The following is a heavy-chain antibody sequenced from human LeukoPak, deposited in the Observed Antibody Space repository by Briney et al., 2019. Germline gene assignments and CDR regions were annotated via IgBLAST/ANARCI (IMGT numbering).Heavy chain of an antibody. V-gene: IGHV4-34*01. Sequence: SETLSLTCAVYGGSFSGYYWSWIRQPPGKGLEWIGEINHSGSTNYNPSLKSQVTISVDTSKNQFSLKLSSVTAADTAVYYCARGIFPDAFDIWGQGTTVTVSS. D-gene: IGHD2/OR15-2a*01. CDR1: GGSFSGYY. J-gene: IGHJ3*02. CDR2: INHSGST. CDR3: ARGIFPDAFDI.